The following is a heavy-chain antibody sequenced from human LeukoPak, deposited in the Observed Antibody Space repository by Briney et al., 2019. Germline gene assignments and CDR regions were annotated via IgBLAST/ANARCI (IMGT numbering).Heavy chain of an antibody. Sequence: GGSLRLSCAASGFTFSSYEMNWVRQAPGKELEWVSYISSSGSTIYYADSVKGRFTISRDNAKNSLYLQMNSLRAEDTAVYYCARCGYSGYPDAFDIWGQGTMVTVSS. CDR1: GFTFSSYE. J-gene: IGHJ3*02. V-gene: IGHV3-48*03. D-gene: IGHD5-12*01. CDR2: ISSSGSTI. CDR3: ARCGYSGYPDAFDI.